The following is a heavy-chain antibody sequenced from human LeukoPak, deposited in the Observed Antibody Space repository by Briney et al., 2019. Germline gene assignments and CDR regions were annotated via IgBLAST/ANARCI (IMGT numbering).Heavy chain of an antibody. CDR3: ARVPKRGATTPSYFAY. V-gene: IGHV1-2*02. Sequence: ASVTVSCMASGYTFTGYYMHWVRQAPGQGLEWMGWINPNSGGTNYAQKFQGRVTMTRDTSISTAYMELSRLRSDDTAGYYCARVPKRGATTPSYFAYWGQGTLVTVPS. CDR2: INPNSGGT. J-gene: IGHJ4*02. D-gene: IGHD5-24*01. CDR1: GYTFTGYY.